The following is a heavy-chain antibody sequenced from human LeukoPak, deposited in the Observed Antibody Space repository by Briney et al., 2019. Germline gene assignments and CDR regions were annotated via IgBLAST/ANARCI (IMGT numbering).Heavy chain of an antibody. CDR1: GGSISNYY. Sequence: SETLSLTCTDSGGSISNYYWSWIRQPPGKGLEWIGYIYYSGTTNYNPSLKSRVTISVDTSKNQFSLKLNSVTAADTAVYYCARGVYIAAAQYGYWGQGTLVTVSS. CDR2: IYYSGTT. V-gene: IGHV4-59*01. CDR3: ARGVYIAAAQYGY. J-gene: IGHJ4*02. D-gene: IGHD6-13*01.